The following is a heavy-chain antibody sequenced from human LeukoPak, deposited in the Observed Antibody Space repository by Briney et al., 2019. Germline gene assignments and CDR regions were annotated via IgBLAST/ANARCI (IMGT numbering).Heavy chain of an antibody. Sequence: GGSLRLSCSASGFTFSDYWMTWVRQAPGKGLEWVANIKQDGSEKYYVDSVKDRFTISRDNAKNTLYLQMNSLRAEDTAVYYCAKDSRDRYFDWLDWGQGTLVTVSS. CDR2: IKQDGSEK. CDR1: GFTFSDYW. CDR3: AKDSRDRYFDWLD. D-gene: IGHD3-9*01. J-gene: IGHJ4*02. V-gene: IGHV3-7*03.